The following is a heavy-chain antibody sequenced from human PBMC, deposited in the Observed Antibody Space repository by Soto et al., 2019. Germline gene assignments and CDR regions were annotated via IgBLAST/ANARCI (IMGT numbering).Heavy chain of an antibody. CDR2: INPNSGGT. CDR3: ARDSHWCSSTRCYTAYYDFWSGYSNYGMAV. J-gene: IGHJ6*04. CDR1: GYAFTGYY. D-gene: IGHD3-3*01. Sequence: ASVKVSGKASGYAFTGYYMHWVRQAPGQGLEWMGWINPNSGGTNYAQKFQGWVTMTRDTSISTAYMELSRLRSDDTAVYYCARDSHWCSSTRCYTAYYDFWSGYSNYGMAVWGKGTTVTVSS. V-gene: IGHV1-2*04.